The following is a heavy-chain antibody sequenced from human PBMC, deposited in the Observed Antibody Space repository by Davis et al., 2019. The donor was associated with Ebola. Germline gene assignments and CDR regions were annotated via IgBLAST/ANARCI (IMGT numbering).Heavy chain of an antibody. CDR3: ARLPTLTEIDY. Sequence: SETLSLTCTVSGGSVSSGSYYWGWIRQSPGKGLEWIGSIYYSGSTYYNPSLKSRVTISVDTSKNQFSLKLSSVTAADTAVYYCARLPTLTEIDYWGQGTLVTVSS. CDR2: IYYSGST. J-gene: IGHJ4*02. D-gene: IGHD3-16*01. CDR1: GGSVSSGSYY. V-gene: IGHV4-39*01.